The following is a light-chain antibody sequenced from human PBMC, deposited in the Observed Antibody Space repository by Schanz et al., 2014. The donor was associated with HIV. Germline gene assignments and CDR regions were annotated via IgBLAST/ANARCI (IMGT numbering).Light chain of an antibody. CDR2: AAS. V-gene: IGKV1-27*01. Sequence: DIQMTQSPSSLSASVGDRVTITCRASQGIGNSLAWYQQKPGKVPSLLIYAASTLQFGVPSRFGGSGSGTDFTLTINSLQSEDVATYYCQKYNSVPFTFGPGTKVEVK. J-gene: IGKJ3*01. CDR1: QGIGNS. CDR3: QKYNSVPFT.